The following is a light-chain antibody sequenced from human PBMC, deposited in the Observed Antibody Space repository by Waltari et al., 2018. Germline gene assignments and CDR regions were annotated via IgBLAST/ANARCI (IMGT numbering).Light chain of an antibody. CDR3: QVWDSSSDHVV. CDR2: EDD. CDR1: NIGSKS. Sequence: SYVLNQPPSVSAAPGQTATITCRGDNIGSKSVHWYQQKAGQAPVVVVFEDDDRPSGLHERFSGSKCGNTATLTITRVEGGDEADFYCQVWDSSSDHVVFGGGTKLTVL. J-gene: IGLJ2*01. V-gene: IGLV3-21*02.